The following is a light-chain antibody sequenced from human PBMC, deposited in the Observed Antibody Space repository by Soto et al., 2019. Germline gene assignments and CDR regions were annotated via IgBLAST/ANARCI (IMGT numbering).Light chain of an antibody. CDR1: SSNIGAGYD. Sequence: QSALTQPPSVSGAPGQRVTISCTGSSSNIGAGYDVHWYQQLPGTAPKLLIYGNSNRPSGVPDRFSGSKSGTSASLAITGLQAEDEADYYCQSYDSSLSALFGGRTKLTVL. CDR3: QSYDSSLSAL. V-gene: IGLV1-40*01. J-gene: IGLJ3*02. CDR2: GNS.